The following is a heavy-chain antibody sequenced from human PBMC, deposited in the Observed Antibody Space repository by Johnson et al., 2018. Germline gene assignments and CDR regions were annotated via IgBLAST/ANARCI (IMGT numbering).Heavy chain of an antibody. CDR2: ISYDVNNK. CDR3: AKGVYCSSTSCYYYYYGMDV. D-gene: IGHD2-2*01. Sequence: VQLVESGGALVQPGGSLRLSCAASGFTFSSCTMKWVRQAPGKGLEWVAVISYDVNNKYYADSVKGRFTISRDNSKNTLYLQMNSLRAEDTAVYYCAKGVYCSSTSCYYYYYGMDVWGQGTTVTVSS. CDR1: GFTFSSCT. J-gene: IGHJ6*02. V-gene: IGHV3-30*18.